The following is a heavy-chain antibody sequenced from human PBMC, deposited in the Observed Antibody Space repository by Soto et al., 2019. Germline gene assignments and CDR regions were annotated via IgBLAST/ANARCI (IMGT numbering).Heavy chain of an antibody. D-gene: IGHD3-16*02. CDR1: GYTFTSYD. CDR2: MNPNSGNT. J-gene: IGHJ4*02. V-gene: IGHV1-8*01. CDR3: ARGNDYMWGRYLFAPSRDFDY. Sequence: GASVKVSCKASGYTFTSYDINWVRQATGQGLEWMGWMNPNSGNTGYAQKFQGRVTMTRNTSISTAYMELSSLRSEDTAMYYCARGNDYMWGRYLFAPSRDFDYWGQGTLVTVSS.